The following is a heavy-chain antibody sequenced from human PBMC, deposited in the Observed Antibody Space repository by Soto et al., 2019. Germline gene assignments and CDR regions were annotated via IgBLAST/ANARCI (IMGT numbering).Heavy chain of an antibody. J-gene: IGHJ6*02. CDR2: VIPIFGTA. V-gene: IGHV1-69*01. Sequence: QVQLVQSGAEVKKPGSSVKVSCKASGGTLSSYAISWVRQAPGQGLEWMGGVIPIFGTANYAQKFQGRVMITADESTSTAYMELSSLRSEDTAVYYCARAPSPVVEWPRNLYYYYGMDVWGQGATVTVSS. D-gene: IGHD3-3*01. CDR1: GGTLSSYA. CDR3: ARAPSPVVEWPRNLYYYYGMDV.